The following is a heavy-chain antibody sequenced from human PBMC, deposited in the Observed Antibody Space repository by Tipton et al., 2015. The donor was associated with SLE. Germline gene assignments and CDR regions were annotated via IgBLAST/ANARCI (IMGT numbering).Heavy chain of an antibody. CDR2: ISDSGIT. V-gene: IGHV4-59*08. Sequence: LRLSCTVSGASISSYYWNWIRQPPGKGLEWIGYISDSGITSYNPSLKSRVSISTDISLRLSSVTAADTAVYYCAAGSEGGDGYYYYYYMDVWGKGTTVTVSS. CDR1: GASISSYY. D-gene: IGHD2-21*02. J-gene: IGHJ6*03. CDR3: AAGSEGGDGYYYYYYMDV.